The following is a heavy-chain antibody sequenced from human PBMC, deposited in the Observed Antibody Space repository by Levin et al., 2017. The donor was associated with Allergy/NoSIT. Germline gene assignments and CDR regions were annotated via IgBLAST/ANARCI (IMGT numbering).Heavy chain of an antibody. D-gene: IGHD3-10*01. CDR1: GGSISSGSYY. V-gene: IGHV4-61*02. CDR3: ARAEVGSEH. Sequence: SCQVSGGSISSGSYYWSWIRQPAAKGLEWIGRIYSSGSANYNPSLKSRVPISVDTSKNQFSLKLSSVTAADTAVYYCARAEVGSEHWGQGTLVTVSS. J-gene: IGHJ4*02. CDR2: IYSSGSA.